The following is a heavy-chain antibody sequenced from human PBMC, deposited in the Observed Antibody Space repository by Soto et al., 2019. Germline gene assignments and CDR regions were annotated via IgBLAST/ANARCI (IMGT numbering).Heavy chain of an antibody. D-gene: IGHD6-13*01. CDR2: INPNSGGT. CDR1: GYTFTGYY. Sequence: GASVKVSCKASGYTFTGYYMHWVRQAPGQGLEWMGWINPNSGGTNYAQKFQGWVTMTRDTSISTAYMELSRLRSDDTAVYYCARDWQQQPVELDYWGQGTRVTVSS. J-gene: IGHJ4*02. CDR3: ARDWQQQPVELDY. V-gene: IGHV1-2*04.